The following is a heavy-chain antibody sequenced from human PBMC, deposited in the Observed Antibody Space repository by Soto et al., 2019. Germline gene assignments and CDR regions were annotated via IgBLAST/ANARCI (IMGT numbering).Heavy chain of an antibody. CDR2: ISYDGSNK. D-gene: IGHD3-3*01. V-gene: IGHV3-30-3*01. J-gene: IGHJ4*02. CDR3: ARGGYDFCFDY. Sequence: QVQLVESGGGVVQPGRSLRLSCAASGFTFSSYAMHWVRQAPGKGLEWVAVISYDGSNKYYADSVKGRFTISRDNSKNTLYLQMNSLRAEDTAVYYCARGGYDFCFDYWGQGTLVTVSS. CDR1: GFTFSSYA.